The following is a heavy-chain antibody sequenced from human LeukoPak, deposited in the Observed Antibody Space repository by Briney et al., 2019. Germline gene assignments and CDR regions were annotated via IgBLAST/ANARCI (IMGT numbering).Heavy chain of an antibody. V-gene: IGHV4-38-2*02. D-gene: IGHD5-24*01. CDR2: IFYSGNT. CDR1: GYSISSGYY. CDR3: ARHRSKWLQSSFDY. Sequence: SETLSLTCTVSGYSISSGYYWGWIRQPPGKGLEWIGSIFYSGNTYDNPSLKSRVTISVDTSKNQFSLKLNSVTAADTAVYYCARHRSKWLQSSFDYWGQGTLVTVSS. J-gene: IGHJ4*02.